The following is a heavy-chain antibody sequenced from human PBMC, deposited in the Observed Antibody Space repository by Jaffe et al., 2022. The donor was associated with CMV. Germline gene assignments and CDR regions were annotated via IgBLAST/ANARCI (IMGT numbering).Heavy chain of an antibody. CDR3: TRVFSRQQWLPMAPGGYYFDY. Sequence: EVQLVESGGGLVQPGRSLRLSCTASGFTFGDYAMSWVRQAPGKGLEWVGFIRSKAYGGTTEYAASVKGRFTISRDDSKSIAYLQMNSLKTEDTAVYYCTRVFSRQQWLPMAPGGYYFDYWGQGTLVTVSS. CDR2: IRSKAYGGTT. J-gene: IGHJ4*02. CDR1: GFTFGDYA. D-gene: IGHD6-19*01. V-gene: IGHV3-49*04.